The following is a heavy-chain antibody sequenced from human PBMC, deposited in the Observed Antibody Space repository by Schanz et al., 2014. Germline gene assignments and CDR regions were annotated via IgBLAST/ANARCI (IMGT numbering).Heavy chain of an antibody. CDR1: GFTFTIYA. D-gene: IGHD2-15*01. CDR2: ITTGGNT. Sequence: EVQLLESGGTVVQPGGSLRVSCSASGFTFTIYAMTWVHQAPGKGLEWVSSITTGGNTYYRDSVKGRCIVSRDNSKNTLYLEMNRLRVDDTAVYYCAKDKQGSRSDDSWGQGTLVDVSS. J-gene: IGHJ5*01. CDR3: AKDKQGSRSDDS. V-gene: IGHV3-23*01.